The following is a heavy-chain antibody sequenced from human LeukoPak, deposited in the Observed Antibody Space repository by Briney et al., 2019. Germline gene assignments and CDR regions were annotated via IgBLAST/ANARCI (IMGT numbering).Heavy chain of an antibody. CDR1: GGTFSSYA. CDR2: IIPILGIA. V-gene: IGHV1-69*04. Sequence: SVKVSCKASGGTFSSYAISWVRQAPGQGLEWMGRIIPILGIANYAQKFQGRVTITADKSTSTAYMELSSLRSEDTAVYYCASGDYGGYDDAFDIWGQGTMVTVSS. J-gene: IGHJ3*02. D-gene: IGHD4-17*01. CDR3: ASGDYGGYDDAFDI.